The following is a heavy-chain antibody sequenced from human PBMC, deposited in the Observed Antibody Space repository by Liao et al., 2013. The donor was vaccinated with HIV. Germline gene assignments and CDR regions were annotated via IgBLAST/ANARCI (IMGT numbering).Heavy chain of an antibody. Sequence: QVQLQQWGAGLLKPAETLSLTCAADGTSFRGYYWGWIRQPPGKGLEWIGEINHSGSTNYNPSLKSRVTISVDTSKNQFSLKLSSVTAADTAVYYCASIVVPPFKYYYYYMDVWGKGTTVTVSS. J-gene: IGHJ6*03. D-gene: IGHD3-22*01. CDR1: GTSFRGYY. V-gene: IGHV4-34*01. CDR3: ASIVVPPFKYYYYYMDV. CDR2: INHSGST.